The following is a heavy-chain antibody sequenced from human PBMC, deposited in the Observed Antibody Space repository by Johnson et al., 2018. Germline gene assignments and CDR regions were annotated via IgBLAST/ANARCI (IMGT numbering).Heavy chain of an antibody. J-gene: IGHJ6*02. CDR1: GGTFSSYA. CDR3: ASDGRAHLKMATQPSTCYYYGMDV. Sequence: QVQLVQSGAEVKKPGSSVKVSCKASGGTFSSYAISWVRQAPGQGLEWMGGIIPIFGTANYAQKFQGRVTITADESTSTAYMELSSLRSEDPAVYYRASDGRAHLKMATQPSTCYYYGMDVWGQGTTVTVSS. CDR2: IIPIFGTA. V-gene: IGHV1-69*01. D-gene: IGHD5-24*01.